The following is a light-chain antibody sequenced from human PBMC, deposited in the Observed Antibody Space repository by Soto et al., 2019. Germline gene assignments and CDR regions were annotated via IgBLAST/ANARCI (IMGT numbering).Light chain of an antibody. CDR3: QKRSNWPQT. CDR1: QSFSGF. Sequence: EIVLTQSPATLSLSPGERATLSCRASQSFSGFLAWYQQKPGQAPRLLIYDASNRATGIPARFSGSGSGTDFTLTISSLEPEDFAVYYCQKRSNWPQTFGQGTKLEIK. CDR2: DAS. V-gene: IGKV3-11*01. J-gene: IGKJ2*01.